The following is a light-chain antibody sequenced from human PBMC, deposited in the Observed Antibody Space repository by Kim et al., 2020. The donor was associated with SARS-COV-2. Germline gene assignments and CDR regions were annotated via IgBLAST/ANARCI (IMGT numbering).Light chain of an antibody. V-gene: IGKV1-5*01. CDR3: QQYDSREFT. CDR2: DAS. CDR1: QSISSW. Sequence: SASVEDRVTITCRASQSISSWLAWYQQKSGTAPKVLIYDASVLESGVPSRFSARGAGTEFTLTISTLQPDDSATYYCQQYDSREFTFGQGTKLEI. J-gene: IGKJ2*01.